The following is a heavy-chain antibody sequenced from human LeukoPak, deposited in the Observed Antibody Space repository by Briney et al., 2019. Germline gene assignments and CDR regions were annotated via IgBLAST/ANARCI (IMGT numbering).Heavy chain of an antibody. CDR3: ARQESSYDYVWGSYRYYYYYYMDV. J-gene: IGHJ6*03. V-gene: IGHV1-69*05. D-gene: IGHD3-16*02. CDR1: GGTFSSYA. CDR2: IIPIFGTA. Sequence: SVKVSCKASGGTFSSYAISWVRQAPGQGLEWMGGIIPIFGTANYAQKFQGRVTITTDESTSTAYMELSSLRSEDTAVYYCARQESSYDYVWGSYRYYYYYYMDVWGKGTTVTVSS.